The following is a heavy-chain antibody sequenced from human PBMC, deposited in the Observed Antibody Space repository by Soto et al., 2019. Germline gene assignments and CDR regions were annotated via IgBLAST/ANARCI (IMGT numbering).Heavy chain of an antibody. Sequence: GASVKVSCKASGYTFTSYYMHWARQAPGQGLEWMGIINPSGGSTSYAQKFQGRVTMTRDTSTSTVYMELSSLRSEDTAVYYCARDRGYCSSTSCHPNWFDPWGQGTLVTVSS. V-gene: IGHV1-46*01. CDR1: GYTFTSYY. CDR2: INPSGGST. J-gene: IGHJ5*02. CDR3: ARDRGYCSSTSCHPNWFDP. D-gene: IGHD2-2*01.